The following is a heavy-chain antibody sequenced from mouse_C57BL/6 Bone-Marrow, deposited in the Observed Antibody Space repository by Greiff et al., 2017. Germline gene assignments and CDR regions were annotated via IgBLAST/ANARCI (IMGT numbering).Heavy chain of an antibody. Sequence: VQLQQSGAELVRPGASVKLSCTASGFNIKDDYMHWVKQRPEQGLAWIGWIDPENGDTEYASKFQGKATITADTSSNPAYLQLSSLTSEDTAVYYCTTRIYYYGSSYGAMDYWGQGTSVTVSS. V-gene: IGHV14-4*01. CDR1: GFNIKDDY. D-gene: IGHD1-1*01. CDR2: IDPENGDT. CDR3: TTRIYYYGSSYGAMDY. J-gene: IGHJ4*01.